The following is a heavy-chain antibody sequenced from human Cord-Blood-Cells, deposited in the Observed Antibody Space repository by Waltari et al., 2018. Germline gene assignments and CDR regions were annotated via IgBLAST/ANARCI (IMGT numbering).Heavy chain of an antibody. CDR1: GYSISSGYY. V-gene: IGHV4-38-2*02. CDR2: IYHSGGT. Sequence: QVQLQESGPGLVKPSETLSLTCTVSGYSISSGYYWGWIRQPPGKGLEGIGSIYHSGGTYSTPSLKSRVTISVDTSKNQFSLKLSSVTAADTAVYYCASRLDYYDNWGQGTLVTVSS. J-gene: IGHJ4*02. CDR3: ASRLDYYDN.